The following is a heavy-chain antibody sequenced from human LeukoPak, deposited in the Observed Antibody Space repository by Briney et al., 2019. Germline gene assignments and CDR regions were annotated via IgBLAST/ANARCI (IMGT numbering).Heavy chain of an antibody. Sequence: PSETLSLTCTVSGGSISSYYWSWIRQPPGKGLEWIGYIYYSGSTNYNPSLKSRVTISVDTSKNQFSLRLSSVTAADTALYYCASPGIAAAGDAFDIWGQGTMVTVSS. CDR2: IYYSGST. CDR1: GGSISSYY. V-gene: IGHV4-59*12. CDR3: ASPGIAAAGDAFDI. J-gene: IGHJ3*02. D-gene: IGHD6-13*01.